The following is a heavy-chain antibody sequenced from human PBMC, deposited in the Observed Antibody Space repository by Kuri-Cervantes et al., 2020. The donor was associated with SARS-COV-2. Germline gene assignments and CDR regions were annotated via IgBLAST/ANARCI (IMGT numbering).Heavy chain of an antibody. CDR2: ISSSGSTI. V-gene: IGHV3-11*04. Sequence: GGSLRLSCAASGFTFSDYYMSWIRQAPGKGLEWVSYISSSGSTIYYADSVKGRFTISRDNAQNSLYLQMNSLRDEDTAVYYCARRYCSGGNCYFDYWGQGTLVTVSS. CDR1: GFTFSDYY. CDR3: ARRYCSGGNCYFDY. D-gene: IGHD2-15*01. J-gene: IGHJ4*02.